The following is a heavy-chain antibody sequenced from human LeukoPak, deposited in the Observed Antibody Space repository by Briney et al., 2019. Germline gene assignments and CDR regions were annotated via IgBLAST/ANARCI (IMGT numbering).Heavy chain of an antibody. D-gene: IGHD3-10*01. J-gene: IGHJ5*02. V-gene: IGHV4-34*01. CDR2: INHSGST. Sequence: PSETLSLTCTVYGGSFSGYYWSWIRQPPGKGLEWIGEINHSGSTNYNPSLKSRGTISVDTSKNQFSLKLSSVTAADTAVYYCARREYYYGSGAPPKPYNWFDPWGQGTLVTVSP. CDR1: GGSFSGYY. CDR3: ARREYYYGSGAPPKPYNWFDP.